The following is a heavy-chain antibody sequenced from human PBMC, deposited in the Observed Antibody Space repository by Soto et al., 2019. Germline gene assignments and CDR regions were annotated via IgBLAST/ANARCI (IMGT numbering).Heavy chain of an antibody. D-gene: IGHD4-17*01. V-gene: IGHV3-74*01. Sequence: EVQLVESGGGLVQPGGSLRLSCAASGLTFSSYWRHWVRQATGKGLVWVSRINSDGSSTSYADSVKGRFPITRDNAKNTLYLQMNRLRAEDTDVYYCALSHTVTTDYWGQGTLVTVSS. CDR1: GLTFSSYW. CDR2: INSDGSST. CDR3: ALSHTVTTDY. J-gene: IGHJ4*02.